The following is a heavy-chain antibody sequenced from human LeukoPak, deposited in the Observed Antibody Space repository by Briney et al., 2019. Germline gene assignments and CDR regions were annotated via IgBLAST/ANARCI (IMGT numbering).Heavy chain of an antibody. V-gene: IGHV3-21*01. CDR2: ISSSSSYI. D-gene: IGHD3-10*01. CDR1: GLTFSSYS. CDR3: ARENYGSGSYDY. Sequence: GGSLRLSCAASGLTFSSYSMNWGRQAPGKELEWVSSISSSSSYIYYADSVKGRFTISRDNAKNSLYLQMNSLRAEDTAVYYCARENYGSGSYDYWGQGTLVTVSS. J-gene: IGHJ4*02.